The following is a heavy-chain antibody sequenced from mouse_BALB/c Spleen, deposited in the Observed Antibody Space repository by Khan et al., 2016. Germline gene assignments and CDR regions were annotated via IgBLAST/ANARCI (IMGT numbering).Heavy chain of an antibody. D-gene: IGHD2-3*01. CDR2: IRSKSNNYAT. CDR1: GFTFNTYA. Sequence: EVQLVESGGGLVQPKGSLKLSCAASGFTFNTYAMSWVRQAPGKGLEWVARIRSKSNNYATYYADSVKDRFTISRDDSQSMLYLQMNNLKTEDTAMYYCVRQRLLTPYWYFDVWGAGTTVTVSS. CDR3: VRQRLLTPYWYFDV. V-gene: IGHV10-1*02. J-gene: IGHJ1*01.